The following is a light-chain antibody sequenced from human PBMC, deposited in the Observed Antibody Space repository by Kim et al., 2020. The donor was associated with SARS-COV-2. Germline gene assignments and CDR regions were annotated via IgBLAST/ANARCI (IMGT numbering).Light chain of an antibody. CDR1: QSLSSD. J-gene: IGKJ1*01. V-gene: IGKV3-11*01. Sequence: EIVLTQSPGTLTLSPGERATLSCRASQSLSSDLAWYQQKPGQAPRLLIYDASNRATGIPARFSGSGSGTDFTLTISSLEPDDFAVYYCQHRSDWWTFGQGTKVDIK. CDR3: QHRSDWWT. CDR2: DAS.